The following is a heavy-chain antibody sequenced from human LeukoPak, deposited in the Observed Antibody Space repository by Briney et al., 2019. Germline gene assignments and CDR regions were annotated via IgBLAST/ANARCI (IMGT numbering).Heavy chain of an antibody. Sequence: PSETLSLTCTVSGGSISSYYWSWIPQPPGKGLEWIGYIYYSGSTNYNPSLKSRVTMSVDTSKNQFSLKLSSVTAADTAVYYCARGGDSSGYEYYFDYWGQGTLVTVSS. CDR3: ARGGDSSGYEYYFDY. CDR1: GGSISSYY. D-gene: IGHD3-22*01. J-gene: IGHJ4*02. CDR2: IYYSGST. V-gene: IGHV4-59*12.